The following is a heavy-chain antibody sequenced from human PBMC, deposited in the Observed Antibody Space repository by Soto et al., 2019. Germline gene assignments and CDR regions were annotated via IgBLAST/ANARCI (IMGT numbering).Heavy chain of an antibody. Sequence: GGSLRLSCAASGFTFSGCAMHWVRQAPGKGLEWVAVISYDGSNKYYADSVKGRFTISRDNSKNTLYLQMNSLRAEDTAVYYCAREVEIATIFDYWGQGTLVTVSS. J-gene: IGHJ4*02. V-gene: IGHV3-30-3*01. CDR1: GFTFSGCA. D-gene: IGHD1-26*01. CDR2: ISYDGSNK. CDR3: AREVEIATIFDY.